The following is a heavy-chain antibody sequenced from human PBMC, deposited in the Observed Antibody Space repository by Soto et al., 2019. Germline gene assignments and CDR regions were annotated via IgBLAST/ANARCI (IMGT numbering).Heavy chain of an antibody. CDR1: GGSISSYY. CDR2: IYYIGST. D-gene: IGHD2-2*01. Sequence: SETLSLTCTVSGGSISSYYWSWIRQPPGKGLEWIGYIYYIGSTNYNPSLKSRVTISVDTSKNQFSLKLSSVTAADTAVYYCARGLRRQLLNWFGPWGQGTLVTVSS. CDR3: ARGLRRQLLNWFGP. V-gene: IGHV4-59*01. J-gene: IGHJ5*02.